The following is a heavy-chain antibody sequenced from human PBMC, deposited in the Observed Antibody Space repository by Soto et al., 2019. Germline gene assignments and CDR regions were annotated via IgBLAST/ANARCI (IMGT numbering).Heavy chain of an antibody. CDR2: IWYDGSNK. V-gene: IGHV3-33*01. CDR3: ARDPVSDSSCWFFDY. J-gene: IGHJ4*02. Sequence: QVQLVESGGGVVQPGRSLRLSCAASGFTFSSYGMHWVRQAPGKGLEWVAVIWYDGSNKYYADSVKGRFTISRDNSKNTLYLQMNSLRAEDTAVYYCARDPVSDSSCWFFDYWGQGTLFTVSS. CDR1: GFTFSSYG. D-gene: IGHD6-13*01.